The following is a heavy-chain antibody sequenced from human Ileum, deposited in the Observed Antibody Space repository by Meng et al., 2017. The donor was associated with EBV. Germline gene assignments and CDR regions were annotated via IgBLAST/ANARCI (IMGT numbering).Heavy chain of an antibody. CDR1: VSFSIDSY. D-gene: IGHD3-9*01. Sequence: LHRSASLVACRAVCVSFSIDSYCWWIRPPQGKGLEWIGKIPPSGNTNYTPSLKSRVTISVDTSKNPFSLKLTSVTAADTAMYYCTRGLDSAKQGYWGQGTLVTVSS. CDR2: IPPSGNT. J-gene: IGHJ4*02. V-gene: IGHV4-34*01. CDR3: TRGLDSAKQGY.